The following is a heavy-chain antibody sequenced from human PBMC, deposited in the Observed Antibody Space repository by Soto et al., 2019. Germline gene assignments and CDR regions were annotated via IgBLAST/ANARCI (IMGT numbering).Heavy chain of an antibody. CDR2: ISSSSSYI. J-gene: IGHJ4*02. D-gene: IGHD1-26*01. CDR1: GSPFSNYG. CDR3: AKDRVVGSTSREKDFDS. Sequence: EVQLVESGGGLVKPGGSLRLSCAASGSPFSNYGMNWVRQAPGRGLEWVSSISSSSSYIYYADSVMGRFTVSRDNAKNALYVQMNSLRAEDTAGYYCAKDRVVGSTSREKDFDSWGQGTLVTVSS. V-gene: IGHV3-21*01.